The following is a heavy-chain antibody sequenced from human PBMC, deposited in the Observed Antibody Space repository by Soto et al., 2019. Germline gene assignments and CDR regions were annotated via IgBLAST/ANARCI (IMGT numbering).Heavy chain of an antibody. J-gene: IGHJ4*02. CDR1: GYTFTSYG. CDR3: ARRYYDILTGYYSYFDY. V-gene: IGHV1-18*01. D-gene: IGHD3-9*01. CDR2: ISAYNGNT. Sequence: ASVKVSCKASGYTFTSYGISWVRQAPGQGLEWMGWISAYNGNTNYAQKLQGRVTMTTDTSTSTAYMELRSLRSDDTAVYYCARRYYDILTGYYSYFDYWGQGTLVTVSS.